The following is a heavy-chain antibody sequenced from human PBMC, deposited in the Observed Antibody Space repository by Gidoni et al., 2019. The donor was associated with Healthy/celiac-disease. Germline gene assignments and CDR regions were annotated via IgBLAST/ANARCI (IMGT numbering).Heavy chain of an antibody. CDR1: GYTFTSHG. Sequence: QVQLVQSGAEVKKPGASVMVSCKASGYTFTSHGISWLRQAPGQGLEWMGWISAYNGNTNYAQKLQGRVTMTTDTSTSTAYMELRSLRSDDTAVYYCARDIYREYQLQPRLTRYYYGMDVWGQGTTVTVTS. D-gene: IGHD2-2*01. CDR3: ARDIYREYQLQPRLTRYYYGMDV. V-gene: IGHV1-18*01. CDR2: ISAYNGNT. J-gene: IGHJ6*02.